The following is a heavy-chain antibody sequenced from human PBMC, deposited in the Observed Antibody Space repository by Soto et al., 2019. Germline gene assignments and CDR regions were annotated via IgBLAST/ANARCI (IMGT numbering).Heavy chain of an antibody. D-gene: IGHD6-13*01. J-gene: IGHJ4*02. CDR2: ISYSGST. Sequence: PSETLSLTCTVSGGSISSSSYYWGWIRQPPGKRLEWIGYISYSGSTDYNPSLKSRVTISGDTSKNQFSLKVSSVTAADTAVYYCARGTSWQLPFDYWGQGTLVTVSS. CDR1: GGSISSSSYY. V-gene: IGHV4-61*05. CDR3: ARGTSWQLPFDY.